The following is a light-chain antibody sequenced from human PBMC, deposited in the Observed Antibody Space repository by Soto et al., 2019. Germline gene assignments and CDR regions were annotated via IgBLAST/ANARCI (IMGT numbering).Light chain of an antibody. J-gene: IGKJ5*01. Sequence: DIQMTQSPSSVSASVGDRVTITCRASQDISIWLAWYQQKPGKAPNILIYAASSVQSGVPSRFSGSGSGTDLTLTISSLQLEDFATYYCQQANSFPITFGRGTRLEIK. CDR1: QDISIW. CDR3: QQANSFPIT. V-gene: IGKV1-12*01. CDR2: AAS.